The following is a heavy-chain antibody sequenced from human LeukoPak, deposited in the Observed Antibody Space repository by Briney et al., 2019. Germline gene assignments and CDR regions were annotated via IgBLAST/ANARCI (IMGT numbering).Heavy chain of an antibody. CDR3: ARDERRYGILTGYIMDV. Sequence: GGSLRLSCAASGFTFSSYSMNWVRQAPGKGLEWVSSISSSSSYIYYADSVKGRFTISRDNAKNSLYLQMNSLRAEDTAVYYCARDERRYGILTGYIMDVWGKGTTVTVSS. V-gene: IGHV3-21*01. J-gene: IGHJ6*03. CDR1: GFTFSSYS. CDR2: ISSSSSYI. D-gene: IGHD3-9*01.